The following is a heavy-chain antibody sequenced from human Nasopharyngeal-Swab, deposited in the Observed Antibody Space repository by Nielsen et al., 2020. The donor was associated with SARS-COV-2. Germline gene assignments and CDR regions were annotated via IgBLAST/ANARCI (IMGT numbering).Heavy chain of an antibody. Sequence: GGSLRLSCAASGFTFSSNTMNWVRQAPGKGLEWVSSISGNSGYISYADSVKGRFTISRDNAKNSLYLQMNSLRAEDTAVYYCARLVGAYSNYFDYWGQGTLVTVSS. CDR1: GFTFSSNT. CDR2: ISGNSGYI. CDR3: ARLVGAYSNYFDY. D-gene: IGHD3-10*01. V-gene: IGHV3-21*01. J-gene: IGHJ4*02.